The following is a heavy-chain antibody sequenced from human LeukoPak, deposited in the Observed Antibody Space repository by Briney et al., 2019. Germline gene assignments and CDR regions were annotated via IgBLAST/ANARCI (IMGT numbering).Heavy chain of an antibody. V-gene: IGHV3-64D*09. J-gene: IGHJ6*02. CDR2: ISYNGGST. CDR1: GFTFSNYA. D-gene: IGHD6-19*01. Sequence: PGGSLRLSCSASGFTFSNYAMHWVRQAPGKGLKYVSAISYNGGSTYYTDSVKGRFTISRDNSKNTLYLQMTSLRPEDTAVYYCVKASGLAVPSTYYGMDVWGQGTTVTVSS. CDR3: VKASGLAVPSTYYGMDV.